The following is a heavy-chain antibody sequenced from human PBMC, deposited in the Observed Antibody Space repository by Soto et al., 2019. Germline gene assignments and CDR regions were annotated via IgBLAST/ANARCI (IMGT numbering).Heavy chain of an antibody. D-gene: IGHD3-10*01. CDR1: GFTFTSSA. CDR3: ARVSWREKYGMDV. Sequence: ASVKVSCKASGFTFTSSAVQWVRQARGQRLEWIGWIVVGSGNTNYAQKFQERVTITRDMSTSTAYMELNRLRAEDTAVYYCARVSWREKYGMDVWGQGTTVTVSS. V-gene: IGHV1-58*01. CDR2: IVVGSGNT. J-gene: IGHJ6*02.